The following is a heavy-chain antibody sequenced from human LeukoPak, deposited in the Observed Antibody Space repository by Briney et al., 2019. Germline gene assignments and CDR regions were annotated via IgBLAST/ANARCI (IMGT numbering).Heavy chain of an antibody. CDR2: IYYSGST. V-gene: IGHV4-59*01. CDR3: ARVCSAGSCYGLGVIEY. J-gene: IGHJ4*02. D-gene: IGHD2-15*01. CDR1: GGSLNSYY. Sequence: SETLSLTCTVSGGSLNSYYWSWIRQPPGKGLEWIGFIYYSGSTTYNPSLKSRVTISVDTPKNQFSLKLSSLTAADTAVYYCARVCSAGSCYGLGVIEYWGQGTLVTVSS.